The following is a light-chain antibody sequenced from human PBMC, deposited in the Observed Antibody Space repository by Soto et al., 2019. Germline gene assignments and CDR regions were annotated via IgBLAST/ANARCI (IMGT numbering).Light chain of an antibody. CDR1: QSISSW. CDR2: KAS. Sequence: DIQMTPSPSTLSASVGDIVTVTCRASQSISSWLAWYQQKAGKAPKLLIYKASALESGVPSRFSGSGSGTEFTLTISSLQPEDFATYFCLQYNTYPFTFGQGTRLEIK. CDR3: LQYNTYPFT. V-gene: IGKV1-5*03. J-gene: IGKJ5*01.